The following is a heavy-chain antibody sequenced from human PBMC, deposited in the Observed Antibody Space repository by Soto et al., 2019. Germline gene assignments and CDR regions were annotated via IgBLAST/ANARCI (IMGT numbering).Heavy chain of an antibody. J-gene: IGHJ4*02. CDR1: GGSFSGYY. D-gene: IGHD2-8*01. V-gene: IGHV4-34*01. CDR3: ARAASRGCTNGVCYRWVSTTSFDY. CDR2: INHSGST. Sequence: SETLSLTCAVYGGSFSGYYWSWIRQPPGKGLEWIGEINHSGSTNYNPSLKSRVTISVDTSKNQFSLKLSSVTAADTAVYYCARAASRGCTNGVCYRWVSTTSFDYWGQGTLVTVSS.